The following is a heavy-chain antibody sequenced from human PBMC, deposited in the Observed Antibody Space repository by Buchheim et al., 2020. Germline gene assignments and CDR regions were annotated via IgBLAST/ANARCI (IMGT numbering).Heavy chain of an antibody. CDR2: IWYDGSEK. Sequence: QVQLVESGGGVVQPGESLRLSCAVSGFAFNTHAMHWVRQAPGKGLEWVAFIWYDGSEKHYIDSVKGRFSISRDNSKNTLYLEMNSLRGEDTAVYYCARDPPNSGWALDYWGQGTL. V-gene: IGHV3-33*01. J-gene: IGHJ4*02. CDR1: GFAFNTHA. CDR3: ARDPPNSGWALDY. D-gene: IGHD6-19*01.